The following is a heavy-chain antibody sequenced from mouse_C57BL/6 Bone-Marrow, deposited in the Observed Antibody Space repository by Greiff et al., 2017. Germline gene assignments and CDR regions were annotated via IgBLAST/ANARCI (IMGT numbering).Heavy chain of an antibody. CDR1: GYAFTNYL. D-gene: IGHD1-1*01. V-gene: IGHV1-54*01. Sequence: QVQLKQSGAELVRPGTSVKVSCKASGYAFTNYLIEWVKQRPGQGLEWIGVINPGSGGTNYNEKFKGKATLTAGKSSSTAYMQLSSLTSEDSAVYLCARKRYGSSPYYCDYWGQGTTLTVSS. J-gene: IGHJ2*01. CDR3: ARKRYGSSPYYCDY. CDR2: INPGSGGT.